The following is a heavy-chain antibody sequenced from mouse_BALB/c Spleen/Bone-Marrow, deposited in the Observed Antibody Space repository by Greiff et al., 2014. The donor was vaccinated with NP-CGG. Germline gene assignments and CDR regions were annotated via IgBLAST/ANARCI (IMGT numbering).Heavy chain of an antibody. D-gene: IGHD1-1*01. J-gene: IGHJ1*01. V-gene: IGHV1-77*01. CDR3: TRRFYGNSYWYFDV. CDR2: IYPGSNIT. CDR1: GYTFTDYY. Sequence: VQLVESGAELARPGASVKLSCKSSGYTFTDYYINWVKQRTGQGLEWIGEIYPGSNITYYNEKFKGKATLTADKSSSTAYMHLSSLTSEDSAVYFCTRRFYGNSYWYFDVWGAGTTVTVSS.